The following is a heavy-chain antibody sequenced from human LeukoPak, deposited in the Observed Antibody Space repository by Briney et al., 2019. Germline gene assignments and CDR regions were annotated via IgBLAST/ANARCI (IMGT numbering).Heavy chain of an antibody. CDR3: AKGRSRNYYDSSGYAFDI. D-gene: IGHD3-22*01. Sequence: PGGSLSLSCAASGFTFSSYAMHWVRQAPGKGLEWVAVIAYDGSNKYYADSVKGRFTISRDNSKNTLYLQMNSLRAEDTAVYYCAKGRSRNYYDSSGYAFDIWGQRTMVTVSS. J-gene: IGHJ3*02. CDR2: IAYDGSNK. CDR1: GFTFSSYA. V-gene: IGHV3-30-3*01.